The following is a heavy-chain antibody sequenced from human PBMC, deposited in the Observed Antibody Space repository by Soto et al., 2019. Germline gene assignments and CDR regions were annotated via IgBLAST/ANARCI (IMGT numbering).Heavy chain of an antibody. J-gene: IGHJ5*01. Sequence: ASVKGSCKASGGTFSSYAITWVRQAPGQGLEWMGGIIPIFGTADYAQKFQGRVTITADESTSTAYLELSSLRSEDTAVYYCARPSYYYDISGYAFDSWGQGTLVTVSS. V-gene: IGHV1-69*13. D-gene: IGHD3-22*01. CDR1: GGTFSSYA. CDR2: IIPIFGTA. CDR3: ARPSYYYDISGYAFDS.